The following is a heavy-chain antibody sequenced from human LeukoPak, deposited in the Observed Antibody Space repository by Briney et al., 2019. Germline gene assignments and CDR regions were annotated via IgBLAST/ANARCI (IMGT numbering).Heavy chain of an antibody. Sequence: SETLSLTCAVSGGSISSYYWSWIRQPPGKGLEWIGYIYYSGNTNYNPSLRSRVTISVDTSKNQFSLKLSSVTAADTAVYYCARDRDYYGSGSSYFDYWGQGTLVTVSS. D-gene: IGHD3-10*01. CDR1: GGSISSYY. CDR2: IYYSGNT. J-gene: IGHJ4*02. CDR3: ARDRDYYGSGSSYFDY. V-gene: IGHV4-59*01.